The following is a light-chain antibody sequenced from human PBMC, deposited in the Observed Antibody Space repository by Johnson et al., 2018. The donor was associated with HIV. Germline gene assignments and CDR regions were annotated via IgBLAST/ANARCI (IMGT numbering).Light chain of an antibody. V-gene: IGLV1-51*02. CDR1: SSNVGNNY. CDR2: ENN. CDR3: GTWDVSLSGYV. Sequence: HSVLTQPPSVSAAPGQKVTISCSGSSSNVGNNYVSWYQCLPGTAPKLLIYENNKRPSGIPDRFSGSKSGTSATLGITGLQTGDEADYYCGTWDVSLSGYVFGTGTKVTVL. J-gene: IGLJ1*01.